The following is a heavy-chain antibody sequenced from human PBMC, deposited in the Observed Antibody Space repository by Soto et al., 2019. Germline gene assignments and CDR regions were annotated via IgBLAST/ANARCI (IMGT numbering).Heavy chain of an antibody. CDR2: ITSTSSAI. V-gene: IGHV3-48*02. CDR3: ARYGKGAAYTFGPYYFDS. J-gene: IGHJ4*02. D-gene: IGHD1-1*01. CDR1: GFPFSFYS. Sequence: GGSLRLSCAASGFPFSFYSMSRVRQAPGKGLEWISYITSTSSAINYADSVRGRFTISRDNGMQSLFLHMNSLRDEDTAVYYCARYGKGAAYTFGPYYFDSWGQGALVTVSS.